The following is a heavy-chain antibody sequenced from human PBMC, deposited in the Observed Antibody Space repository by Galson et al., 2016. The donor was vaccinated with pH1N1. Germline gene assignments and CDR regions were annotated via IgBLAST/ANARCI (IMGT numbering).Heavy chain of an antibody. CDR2: IDPSNGGT. D-gene: IGHD7-27*01. Sequence: SVKVSCKASGYIFTSDYFHWVRQAPGQGLEWMGVIDPSNGGTAFAQMLQGLVTMTRDTSTSTVYMELRGLKSEDTAVYYCIRDLGRLRDFWGQGTLVTVSS. J-gene: IGHJ4*02. CDR1: GYIFTSDY. CDR3: IRDLGRLRDF. V-gene: IGHV1-46*03.